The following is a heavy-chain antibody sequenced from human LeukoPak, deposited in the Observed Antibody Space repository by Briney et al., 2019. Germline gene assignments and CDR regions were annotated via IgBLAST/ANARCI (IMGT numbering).Heavy chain of an antibody. CDR3: ASYRTATRYYYYGMEV. J-gene: IGHJ6*02. CDR2: IYHSGST. CDR1: GGSISSSNW. Sequence: SGTLSLTCAVSGGSISSSNWWSWVRQPPGKGLEWIGEIYHSGSTNYNPSLKSRVTISVDKSKNQFSLKLSSVTAADTAVYYCASYRTATRYYYYGMEVWGQGTTVTVSS. V-gene: IGHV4-4*02. D-gene: IGHD1-1*01.